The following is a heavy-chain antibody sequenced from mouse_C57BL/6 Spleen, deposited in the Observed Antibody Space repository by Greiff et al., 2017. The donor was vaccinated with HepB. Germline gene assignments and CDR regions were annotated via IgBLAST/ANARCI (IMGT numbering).Heavy chain of an antibody. CDR3: ARRGVSTEVARAMDY. V-gene: IGHV1-59*01. J-gene: IGHJ4*01. CDR2: IDPSDSYT. Sequence: QVQLQQSGAELVRPGTSVKLSCKASGYTFTSYWMHWVKQRPGQGLEWIGVIDPSDSYTNYNQKFKGKATLTVDKSSSTAYMQLSSLTSEDSAVYYCARRGVSTEVARAMDYWGQGTSVTVSS. D-gene: IGHD1-1*01. CDR1: GYTFTSYW.